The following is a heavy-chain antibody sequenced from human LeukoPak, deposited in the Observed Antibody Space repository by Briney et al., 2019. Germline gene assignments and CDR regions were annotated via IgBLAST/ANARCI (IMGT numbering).Heavy chain of an antibody. J-gene: IGHJ4*02. Sequence: GGSLRLSCAASGFILSSFDMHWVRQAPGKGLEWVASIRYDGSDTYYADSVKGRFTVSRDNSQNTLYLQLSSPKTEDTAVYFCAKNRGDYFDTTSHSFDSWGQGALVTVSS. V-gene: IGHV3-30*02. CDR3: AKNRGDYFDTTSHSFDS. D-gene: IGHD3-22*01. CDR2: IRYDGSDT. CDR1: GFILSSFD.